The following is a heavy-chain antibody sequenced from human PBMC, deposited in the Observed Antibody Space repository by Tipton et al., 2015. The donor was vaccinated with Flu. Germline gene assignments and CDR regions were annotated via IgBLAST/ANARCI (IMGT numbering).Heavy chain of an antibody. CDR2: INHSGST. J-gene: IGHJ4*02. CDR3: ARGSALANTYLDF. CDR1: GGSFRAYY. Sequence: TLSLTCAVYGGSFRAYYWSWIRQPPGKGLEWIGEINHSGSTNYNPSLKSRVTISVDTSKNQFSLKLSSLTAADTAVYYCARGSALANTYLDFWGQGTLVTVSS. V-gene: IGHV4-34*01. D-gene: IGHD6-19*01.